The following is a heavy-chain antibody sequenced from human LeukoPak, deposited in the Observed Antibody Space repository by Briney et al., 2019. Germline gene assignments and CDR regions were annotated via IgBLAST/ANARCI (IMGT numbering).Heavy chain of an antibody. Sequence: SETLSLTCTVSGGSISSYYWSWIRQPPGKGLEWIGYIYYSGSTSYNPSLKSRVTISVDTSKNQFSLKLSSVTAADTVVYYCAARGYSYGPIDYWGQGTLVTVSS. V-gene: IGHV4-59*08. CDR1: GGSISSYY. CDR3: AARGYSYGPIDY. D-gene: IGHD5-18*01. J-gene: IGHJ4*02. CDR2: IYYSGST.